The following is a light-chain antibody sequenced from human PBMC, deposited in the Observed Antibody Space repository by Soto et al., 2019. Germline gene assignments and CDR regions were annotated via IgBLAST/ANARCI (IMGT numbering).Light chain of an antibody. J-gene: IGKJ2*01. Sequence: EIVLTQSPGTLSLSPGERATLSCRASQSVSSSYLAWYQQKPRQAPRLLIYGASGRATGIPDRFSGSGSGTDLTLTISRLEPEDFAVYYCQQYGSSPPMYTFGQGTKLEIK. CDR2: GAS. V-gene: IGKV3-20*01. CDR3: QQYGSSPPMYT. CDR1: QSVSSSY.